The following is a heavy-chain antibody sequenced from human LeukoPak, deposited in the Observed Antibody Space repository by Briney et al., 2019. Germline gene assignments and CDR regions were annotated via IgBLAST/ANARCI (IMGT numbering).Heavy chain of an antibody. V-gene: IGHV3-74*01. D-gene: IGHD5-18*01. CDR2: IKTDGSTT. J-gene: IGHJ4*02. CDR3: ARAQGSYGFYFDY. CDR1: GFTFSSSW. Sequence: GGSLRLSCAVSGFTFSSSWMHWVRQAPGKGLVWVSHIKTDGSTTAYADSVKGRFTISRDNAKNTLYLQMNSLRAEDTAVYYCARAQGSYGFYFDYWGQGTLVTVSS.